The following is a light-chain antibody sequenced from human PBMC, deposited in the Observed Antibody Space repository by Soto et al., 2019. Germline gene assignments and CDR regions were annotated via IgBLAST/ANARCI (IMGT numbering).Light chain of an antibody. V-gene: IGLV1-44*01. Sequence: QSVLTQPPSASGTPGQAVTISCSGSTSNIGTNTVKWYQQVPGSAPKILIYNDVQRPSGVPDRFSGSKSGNTATLTISRVEAGDEADYYCQVWDSSSDRQGVFGGGTQLTVL. CDR2: NDV. CDR1: TSNIGTNT. J-gene: IGLJ2*01. CDR3: QVWDSSSDRQGV.